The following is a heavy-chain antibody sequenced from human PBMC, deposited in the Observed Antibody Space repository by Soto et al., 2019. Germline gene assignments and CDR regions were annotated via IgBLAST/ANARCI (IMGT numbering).Heavy chain of an antibody. Sequence: QVQLVQSGAAVKKPGSSVNVSCKTSGATFGNTAVTWVRQAPGQGLEWMGGIVPMFGTANYAQKFQGRVTITADESTNTAYMELSSLRSDETAVYYCARDGDPGYAFWSGPLGGGRFDPWGQGTLVTVSS. CDR2: IVPMFGTA. J-gene: IGHJ5*02. D-gene: IGHD3-3*01. V-gene: IGHV1-69*12. CDR1: GATFGNTA. CDR3: ARDGDPGYAFWSGPLGGGRFDP.